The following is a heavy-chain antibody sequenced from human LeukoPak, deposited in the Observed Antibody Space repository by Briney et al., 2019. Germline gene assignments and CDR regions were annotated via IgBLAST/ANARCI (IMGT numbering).Heavy chain of an antibody. CDR1: GYTFTGYY. Sequence: GASVTVSCMASGYTFTGYYMHWVRQAPGQGLEWMGWINPNSGGTNYAQKFQGRVTMTRDTSISTAYMELSRLRSDDTAVYYCARDRVTGPIDYWGQGTLVIVSS. D-gene: IGHD3-10*01. J-gene: IGHJ4*02. CDR2: INPNSGGT. V-gene: IGHV1-2*02. CDR3: ARDRVTGPIDY.